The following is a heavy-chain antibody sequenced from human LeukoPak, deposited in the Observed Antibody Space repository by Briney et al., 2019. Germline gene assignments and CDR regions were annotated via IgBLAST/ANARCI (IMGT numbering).Heavy chain of an antibody. CDR2: INPNSGGT. Sequence: ASVKVSCKASGYTLTGYYIHWVQQAPGQGLEWMGWINPNSGGTNYAQKFQGRVTMTRDTSISTAYMELSRLRSDDTAVYYCARSRSDFWSGYYPRHAFDIWGQGTMVTVSS. V-gene: IGHV1-2*02. CDR3: ARSRSDFWSGYYPRHAFDI. J-gene: IGHJ3*02. D-gene: IGHD3-3*01. CDR1: GYTLTGYY.